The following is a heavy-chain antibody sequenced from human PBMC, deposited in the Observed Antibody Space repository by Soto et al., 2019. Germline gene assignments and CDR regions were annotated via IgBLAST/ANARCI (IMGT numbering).Heavy chain of an antibody. CDR3: ARDGDGRMTTTPYYYNGMDV. V-gene: IGHV4-61*01. CDR2: IYYSGSA. D-gene: IGHD4-4*01. Sequence: SETLSLTCTVSGGSVSSGSYYWSWMRQPPWKGLEWIGYIYYSGSANYNPYLKSRVSISLDTSNYQFSLKLSSVTAADTAVYYCARDGDGRMTTTPYYYNGMDVWGPGTTVTVSS. J-gene: IGHJ6*02. CDR1: GGSVSSGSYY.